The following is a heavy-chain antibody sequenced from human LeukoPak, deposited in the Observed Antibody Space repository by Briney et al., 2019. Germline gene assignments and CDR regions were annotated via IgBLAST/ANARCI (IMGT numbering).Heavy chain of an antibody. V-gene: IGHV4-34*01. D-gene: IGHD6-19*01. CDR1: GGSFSGYY. Sequence: PSETLSLTCAVYGGSFSGYYWRWIRQPPGKGLEWIGEINHSGSTNYNPSLKRRVTISVDTSKNQFSLKLSSVTAADTAVYYCARHEGYSSGWYKGYYFDYGGQGTLVTVFS. J-gene: IGHJ4*02. CDR3: ARHEGYSSGWYKGYYFDY. CDR2: INHSGST.